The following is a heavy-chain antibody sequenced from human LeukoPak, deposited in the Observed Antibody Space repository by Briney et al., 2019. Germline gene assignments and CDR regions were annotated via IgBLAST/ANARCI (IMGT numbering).Heavy chain of an antibody. J-gene: IGHJ6*02. Sequence: KPSETLSLTCSVSGGSISSDYWAWIRQPPGKGLDWIGYMYYTGSTNYNPSLKSRVTISLATSKNQFSLKLSSVTAADTAVYYCARVSVVYSMDVWGRGTTVTVSS. V-gene: IGHV4-59*01. CDR2: MYYTGST. CDR1: GGSISSDY. CDR3: ARVSVVYSMDV.